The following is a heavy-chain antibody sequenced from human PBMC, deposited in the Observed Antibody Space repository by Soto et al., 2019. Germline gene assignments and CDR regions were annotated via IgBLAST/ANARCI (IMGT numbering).Heavy chain of an antibody. V-gene: IGHV1-69*13. D-gene: IGHD4-17*01. Sequence: GASVKVSCKASGGTFSSYAISWVRQAPGQGLEWMGGIIPIFGTANYAQKFQGRVTITADESTSTAYMELSSLRSEDTAVYYCASSTPLWLPGDQMTTLRLNWFDPWGQGTLVTVSS. J-gene: IGHJ5*02. CDR3: ASSTPLWLPGDQMTTLRLNWFDP. CDR2: IIPIFGTA. CDR1: GGTFSSYA.